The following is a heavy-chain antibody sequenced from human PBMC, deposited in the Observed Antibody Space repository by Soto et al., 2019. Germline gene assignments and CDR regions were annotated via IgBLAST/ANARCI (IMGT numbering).Heavy chain of an antibody. CDR3: ARVGSYDFWSGYYPYDAFDI. CDR1: GYTFTGYY. V-gene: IGHV1-2*04. J-gene: IGHJ3*02. D-gene: IGHD3-3*01. CDR2: INPNSGGT. Sequence: ASVKVSCKASGYTFTGYYMHWVRQAPGQGLEWMGWINPNSGGTNYAQKFQGWVTMTRDTSISTAYMELSRLRSDDTAVYYCARVGSYDFWSGYYPYDAFDIWAQGTMVTVSS.